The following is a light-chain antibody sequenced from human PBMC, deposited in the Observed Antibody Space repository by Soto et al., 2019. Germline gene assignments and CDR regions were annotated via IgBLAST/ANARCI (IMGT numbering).Light chain of an antibody. V-gene: IGLV1-44*01. Sequence: QSVLTQPPSASGTPGQRVTISCSGSSSNIGSNTVSWYQQLPGTAPRLLIYSNNQRPSGVPDRFSGSKSGTSASLAISGLQSEDEADYYCAAWDGSLNGRVFGGGTKLTVL. CDR3: AAWDGSLNGRV. J-gene: IGLJ2*01. CDR2: SNN. CDR1: SSNIGSNT.